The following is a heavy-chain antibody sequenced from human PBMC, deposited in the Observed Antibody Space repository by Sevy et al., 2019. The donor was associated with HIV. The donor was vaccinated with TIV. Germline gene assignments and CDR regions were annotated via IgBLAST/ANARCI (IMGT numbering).Heavy chain of an antibody. CDR3: ARHFPSKYCISTSCYGKGYYYGMDV. V-gene: IGHV1-18*01. Sequence: ASVKVSCKASGYTFTSYGISWVRQAPGQGLEWMGWISAYNGNTNYAQKLQGRVTMTIDTSTSTAYMELRSLRSDDTAVYYCARHFPSKYCISTSCYGKGYYYGMDVWGQGTTVTVSS. D-gene: IGHD2-2*01. J-gene: IGHJ6*02. CDR2: ISAYNGNT. CDR1: GYTFTSYG.